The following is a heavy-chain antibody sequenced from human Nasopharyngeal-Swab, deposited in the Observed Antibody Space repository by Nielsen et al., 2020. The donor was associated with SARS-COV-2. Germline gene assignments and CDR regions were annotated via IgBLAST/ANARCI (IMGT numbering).Heavy chain of an antibody. CDR1: GFSFSTYW. V-gene: IGHV3-74*03. J-gene: IGHJ4*02. CDR3: ARETSASGAYYFDF. Sequence: GESLKISCAASGFSFSTYWMHWVRHTPGKGLVWVSRLKTDGSDTMYADSVKGRFTISRDNAKNTMYLQMNRLREEDTALYYCARETSASGAYYFDFWGRGTRVTVSS. D-gene: IGHD3-16*01. CDR2: LKTDGSDT.